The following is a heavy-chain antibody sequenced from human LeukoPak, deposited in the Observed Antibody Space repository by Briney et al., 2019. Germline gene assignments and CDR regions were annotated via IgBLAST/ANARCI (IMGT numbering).Heavy chain of an antibody. CDR3: ARGGDGAIDY. CDR2: INNDGSSA. CDR1: GFTFNWYW. Sequence: PGGSLRLSCDASGFTFNWYWMHWVRQVPGEGLVWVSYINNDGSSATYADSVRGRFTISRDSAKNTVYLQMNSLRVEDSAVYYCARGGDGAIDYWGQGTLVTVSS. D-gene: IGHD4-17*01. J-gene: IGHJ4*02. V-gene: IGHV3-74*01.